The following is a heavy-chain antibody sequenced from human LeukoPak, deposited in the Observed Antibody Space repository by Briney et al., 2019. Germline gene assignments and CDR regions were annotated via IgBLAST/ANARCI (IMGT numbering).Heavy chain of an antibody. V-gene: IGHV1-69*06. CDR1: GGTFSSYA. CDR2: ITPIFGTA. CDR3: ARAPYCSGGSCYPDKPDWFDP. Sequence: SVKVSCKASGGTFSSYAISWVRQAPGQGLEWMGGITPIFGTANYAQKFQGRVTITADKSTSTAYMELSSLRSEDTAVYYCARAPYCSGGSCYPDKPDWFDPWGQGTLVTVSS. J-gene: IGHJ5*02. D-gene: IGHD2-15*01.